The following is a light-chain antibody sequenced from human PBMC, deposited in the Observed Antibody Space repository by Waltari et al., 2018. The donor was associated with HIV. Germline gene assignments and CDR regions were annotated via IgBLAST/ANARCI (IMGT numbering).Light chain of an antibody. CDR1: SSNIGSNY. Sequence: QSVLTQPPSASGTPGQRVTISCSGSSSNIGSNYGYWYQQLPGTAPKLLISRNNLRPSGVPDRFSGPKSGTSPSLAISGLRSEEEADYYCAAWDDSLSGLVFGGGTKVTVL. V-gene: IGLV1-47*01. CDR2: RNN. J-gene: IGLJ3*02. CDR3: AAWDDSLSGLV.